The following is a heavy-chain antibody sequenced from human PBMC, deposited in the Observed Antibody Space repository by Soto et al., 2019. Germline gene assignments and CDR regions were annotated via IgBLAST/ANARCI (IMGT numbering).Heavy chain of an antibody. CDR1: GGSVSSNSAS. J-gene: IGHJ4*02. V-gene: IGHV6-1*01. CDR2: TYYRSKWFT. D-gene: IGHD6-19*01. CDR3: PSQQQWLDY. Sequence: PSQTLSLTCDISGGSVSSNSASWNGIRQSPSRGLEWLGRTYYRSKWFTGYAVSVQGRIRINADTSKNQFSLQLNSVTPEDTAVYYCPSQQQWLDYSGQGTPVTVSS.